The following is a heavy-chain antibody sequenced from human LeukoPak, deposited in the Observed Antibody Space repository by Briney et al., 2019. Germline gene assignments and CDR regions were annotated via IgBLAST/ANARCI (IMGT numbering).Heavy chain of an antibody. Sequence: KPSETLSLTCTVSGYSISSGYYWGWIRQPPGKGLEWIGYISYNGSTNYNPSLKSRVTISVDTSKKQFSLKLTSVTAADTALYYCARSLSSDIWGQGTMVTVSS. V-gene: IGHV4-61*01. CDR1: GYSISSGYY. CDR2: ISYNGST. J-gene: IGHJ3*02. CDR3: ARSLSSDI.